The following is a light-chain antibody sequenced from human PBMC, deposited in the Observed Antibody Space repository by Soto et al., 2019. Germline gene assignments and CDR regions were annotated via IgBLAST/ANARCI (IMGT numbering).Light chain of an antibody. CDR2: EVS. V-gene: IGLV2-14*01. J-gene: IGLJ2*01. CDR3: SSFAGSPVV. CDR1: SEDVGGYNY. Sequence: QSALTQPASVTGSPGQSITISCSGTSEDVGGYNYVSWYQHHPAKGPKLMIYEVSNRPSGLSDRFSGSKSGNTASLTISGLQAEDEADYYCSSFAGSPVVFGGGTKLTVL.